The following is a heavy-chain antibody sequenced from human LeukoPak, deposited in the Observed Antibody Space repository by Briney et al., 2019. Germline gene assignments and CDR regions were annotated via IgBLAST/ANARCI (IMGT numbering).Heavy chain of an antibody. CDR3: AKRGYGSKSLDY. V-gene: IGHV1-18*01. D-gene: IGHD3-10*01. CDR1: GYTFSNYG. CDR2: ISAYNGNT. J-gene: IGHJ4*02. Sequence: ASVKVSCKASGYTFSNYGINWVRQAPGQGLEWMGWISAYNGNTNYAQNLQGRVTMTTNTSTSTAYMELRSLRSDDTAVYYCAKRGYGSKSLDYWGQGTLVTVSS.